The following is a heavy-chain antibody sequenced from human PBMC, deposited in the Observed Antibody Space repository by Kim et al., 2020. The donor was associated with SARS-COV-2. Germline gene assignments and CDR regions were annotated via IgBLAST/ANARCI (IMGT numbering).Heavy chain of an antibody. D-gene: IGHD6-13*01. Sequence: PSLKSRVPIAVDPSKDQFSLKLSSVTAADTAVYYCASLSLSSSWLFLFDYWGQGTLVTVSS. J-gene: IGHJ4*02. CDR3: ASLSLSSSWLFLFDY. V-gene: IGHV4-59*01.